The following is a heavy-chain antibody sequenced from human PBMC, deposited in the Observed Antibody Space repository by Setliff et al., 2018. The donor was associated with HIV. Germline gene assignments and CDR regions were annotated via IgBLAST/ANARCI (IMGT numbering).Heavy chain of an antibody. J-gene: IGHJ6*02. CDR3: ARSRSMDV. CDR1: GYTFTSYA. Sequence: ASVKVSCKASGYTFTSYAVHWVRQAPGQRLEWMGWINAGNGKIKYSQKFQGRVTITRDTSASTAYMELSSLRSEDTAVYYCARSRSMDVWGQGTTVTVSS. CDR2: INAGNGKI. V-gene: IGHV1-3*01.